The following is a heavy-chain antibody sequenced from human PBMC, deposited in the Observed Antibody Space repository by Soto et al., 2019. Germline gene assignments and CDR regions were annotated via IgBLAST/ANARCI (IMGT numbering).Heavy chain of an antibody. CDR2: ISAYNGNT. Sequence: GPSVKVSCKASGYTFTSYGISWVRQAPGQGLEWMVWISAYNGNTNYAQKLQGRVTMTTDTSTSTAYMELRSLRSDDTAVYYCARSTYYYDSSGPFDIWGKGTMVTVSS. D-gene: IGHD3-22*01. CDR3: ARSTYYYDSSGPFDI. CDR1: GYTFTSYG. V-gene: IGHV1-18*04. J-gene: IGHJ3*02.